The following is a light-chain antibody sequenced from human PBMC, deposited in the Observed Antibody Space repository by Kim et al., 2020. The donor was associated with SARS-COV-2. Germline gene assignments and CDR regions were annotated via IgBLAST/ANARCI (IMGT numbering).Light chain of an antibody. J-gene: IGKJ1*01. CDR2: KAS. CDR1: QSISSW. V-gene: IGKV1-5*03. Sequence: DIQMTQSPSTLSASVGDRVTITCRASQSISSWLAWYQQKPGKAPKLLIYKASSLESGVPSRFSGSGSGTEFTLTISSLQPDDFATYCCQQYNSYLWTFGQGTKVDIK. CDR3: QQYNSYLWT.